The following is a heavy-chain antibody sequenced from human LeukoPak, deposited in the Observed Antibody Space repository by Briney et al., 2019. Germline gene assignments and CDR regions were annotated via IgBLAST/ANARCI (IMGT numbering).Heavy chain of an antibody. Sequence: GGSLRLSCAASGFTFDDYNMHWVRQAPGKGLEWVSLISWDGGSTYYADSVKGRFTISRDNSKNSLYLQMNSLRTEDTALYYCAKGDPSHYYYGMDVWGQGTTVTVSS. J-gene: IGHJ6*02. CDR1: GFTFDDYN. V-gene: IGHV3-43*01. CDR3: AKGDPSHYYYGMDV. CDR2: ISWDGGST.